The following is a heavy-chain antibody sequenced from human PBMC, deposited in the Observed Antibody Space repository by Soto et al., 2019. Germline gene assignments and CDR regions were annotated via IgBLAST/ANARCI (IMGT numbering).Heavy chain of an antibody. D-gene: IGHD6-6*01. CDR2: TYYRSKWYN. Sequence: SQTLSLTCAISGDSVSSNSAAWNWIRQSPSRGLEWLGRTYYRSKWYNDYAVSVKSRITINPDTSKNQFSLQLNSVTPEDTAVYYCARSFFSSSSHRYFFYYYYGMDVWGQGTTVTVSS. J-gene: IGHJ6*02. CDR3: ARSFFSSSSHRYFFYYYYGMDV. CDR1: GDSVSSNSAA. V-gene: IGHV6-1*01.